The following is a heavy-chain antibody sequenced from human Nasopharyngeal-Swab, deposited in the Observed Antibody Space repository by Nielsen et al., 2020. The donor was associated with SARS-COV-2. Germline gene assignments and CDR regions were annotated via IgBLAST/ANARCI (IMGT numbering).Heavy chain of an antibody. CDR2: ISSSSSTI. CDR3: ARVPSTSCSSGCY. J-gene: IGHJ4*02. Sequence: GESLKISCAASGFTFSSYSMNWVRQAPGKGLEWVSYISSSSSTIYYADSVKGRFTISRDNAKNSLYLQMNSLRGEDTAVYYCARVPSTSCSSGCYWGQGTLVTVSS. CDR1: GFTFSSYS. V-gene: IGHV3-48*01. D-gene: IGHD2-2*01.